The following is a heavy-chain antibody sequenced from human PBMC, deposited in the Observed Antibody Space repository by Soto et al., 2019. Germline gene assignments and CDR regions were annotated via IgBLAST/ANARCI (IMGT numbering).Heavy chain of an antibody. V-gene: IGHV1-46*01. J-gene: IGHJ4*02. CDR3: AYARGYGSSWSD. CDR2: INSSGGST. Sequence: QVQLVQSGAEVKKPGASVKVSCKASGNTFTMYHVHWVRQAPGQGLEWMGIINSSGGSTNYAQKFQDRVTMTRDTSTSTVCMELSSLRSEDTAVYYCAYARGYGSSWSDWGQGTLVTVSS. D-gene: IGHD6-13*01. CDR1: GNTFTMYH.